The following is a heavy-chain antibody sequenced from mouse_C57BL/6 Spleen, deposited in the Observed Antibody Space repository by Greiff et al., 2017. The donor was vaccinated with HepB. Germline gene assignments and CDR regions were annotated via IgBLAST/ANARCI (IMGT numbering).Heavy chain of an antibody. J-gene: IGHJ3*01. CDR2: IDPETGGT. CDR1: GYTFTDYE. Sequence: VQLVESGAELVRPGASVTLSCKASGYTFTDYEMHWVKQTPVHGLEWIGAIDPETGGTAYNQKFKGKAILTADKSSSTAYMELRSLTSEDSAVYYCTNYYSNYDWFAYWGQGTLVTVSA. CDR3: TNYYSNYDWFAY. D-gene: IGHD2-5*01. V-gene: IGHV1-15*01.